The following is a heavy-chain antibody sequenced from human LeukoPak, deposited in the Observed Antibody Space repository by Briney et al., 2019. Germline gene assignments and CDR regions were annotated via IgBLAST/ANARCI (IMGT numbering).Heavy chain of an antibody. V-gene: IGHV4-59*01. CDR2: IYYSGGT. Sequence: LSLTCTVSGGSISRYHWSWIRQPPGKGLEWIGYIYYSGGTNYNPSLKSRVTISVDTSKNQFSLKLSSVTAADTAVYYCVRTISDGSGDYWGQGTLVTVSA. CDR3: VRTISDGSGDY. D-gene: IGHD3-10*01. CDR1: GGSISRYH. J-gene: IGHJ4*02.